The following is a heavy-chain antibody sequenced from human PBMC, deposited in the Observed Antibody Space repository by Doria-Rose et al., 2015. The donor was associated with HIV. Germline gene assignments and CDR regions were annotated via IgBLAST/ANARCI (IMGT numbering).Heavy chain of an antibody. V-gene: IGHV4-34*01. CDR3: ARQRGLDAFDV. Sequence: SETRSLTCAVYVASFSVYYWSWIRQPPGKGLEWIAEINHSGTTNYNPSLKSRVTISVDTSKNQFSLNLTSVTAADTAVYYCARQRGLDAFDVWGQGTIITVSS. J-gene: IGHJ3*01. CDR1: VASFSVYY. CDR2: INHSGTT.